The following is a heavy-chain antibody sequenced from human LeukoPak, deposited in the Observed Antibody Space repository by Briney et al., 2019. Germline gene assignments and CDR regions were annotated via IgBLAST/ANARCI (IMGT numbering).Heavy chain of an antibody. D-gene: IGHD3-22*01. CDR2: INSDGGST. J-gene: IGHJ6*03. V-gene: IGHV3-74*01. CDR1: GFTFSSYW. CDR3: AREGAYYDSSGYYYYYYYMDV. Sequence: PGGSLRLSCAASGFTFSSYWMHWVRQAPGKGLVWVSRINSDGGSTSYADSVKGRFTISRDNAKNTLYLQMNSLRAEDTAVYYCAREGAYYDSSGYYYYYYYMDVWGKGTTVTVSS.